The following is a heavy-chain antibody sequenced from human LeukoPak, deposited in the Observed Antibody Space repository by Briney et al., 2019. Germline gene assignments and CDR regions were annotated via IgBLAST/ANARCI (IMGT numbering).Heavy chain of an antibody. D-gene: IGHD2-15*01. Sequence: GGSLRLSCTASGFAFGSYAMYWVRQAPGKGLEWVSGIFGSGGSAHYADSVKGRFTISRDNSKNTVYLEMNSLGVEDTAVYYCAKTTVGYSSGRFPGWPADYWGQGTLVTVSS. V-gene: IGHV3-23*01. J-gene: IGHJ4*02. CDR2: IFGSGGSA. CDR3: AKTTVGYSSGRFPGWPADY. CDR1: GFAFGSYA.